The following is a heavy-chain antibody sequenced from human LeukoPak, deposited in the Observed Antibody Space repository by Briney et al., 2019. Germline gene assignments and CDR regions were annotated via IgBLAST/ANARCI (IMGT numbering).Heavy chain of an antibody. CDR1: GFTFSTYS. D-gene: IGHD5-18*01. J-gene: IGHJ4*02. V-gene: IGHV3-48*01. CDR3: ARVIRGYTIDY. CDR2: ISSSGTTI. Sequence: PGGSLRLSCAASGFTFSTYSVNWVRQAPGKGLEWVSYISSSGTTIYYADSVKGRFTISRDNAKNSLYLQMNSLRAEDTAVYYCARVIRGYTIDYWGQGTLVTVSS.